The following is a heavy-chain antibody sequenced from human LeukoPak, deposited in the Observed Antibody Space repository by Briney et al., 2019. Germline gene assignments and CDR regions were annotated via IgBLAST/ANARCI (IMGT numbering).Heavy chain of an antibody. V-gene: IGHV3-7*01. D-gene: IGHD2-2*01. Sequence: GGSLRLSCAASGFTFSSYWMSWVRQAPGKGLEWVANINQDGSGEYYVDAVKGRFTISRDNAKNSLFLQMNSLRAEDTAIYYCARAGPYQLPPRPVDYWGQGTLVTVSS. CDR3: ARAGPYQLPPRPVDY. J-gene: IGHJ4*02. CDR1: GFTFSSYW. CDR2: INQDGSGE.